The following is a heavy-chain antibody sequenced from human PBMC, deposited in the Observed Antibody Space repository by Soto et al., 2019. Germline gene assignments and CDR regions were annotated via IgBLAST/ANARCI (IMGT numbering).Heavy chain of an antibody. V-gene: IGHV1-69*13. D-gene: IGHD3-3*01. CDR3: ARSQERITIFGVVPGGHYYYYGMDV. Sequence: SVKVSCKASGGTFSSYAISWVRQAPGQGLEWVGGIIPIFGTANYAQKFQGRVTITADESTSTAYMELSSLRSEDTAVYYCARSQERITIFGVVPGGHYYYYGMDVWGQGTTVTVSS. J-gene: IGHJ6*02. CDR1: GGTFSSYA. CDR2: IIPIFGTA.